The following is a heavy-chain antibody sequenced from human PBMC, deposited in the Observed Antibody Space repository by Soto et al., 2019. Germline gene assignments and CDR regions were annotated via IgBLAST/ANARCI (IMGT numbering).Heavy chain of an antibody. V-gene: IGHV3-7*03. CDR2: INRDGREK. CDR1: GFTFSNYW. J-gene: IGHJ4*02. CDR3: TRAPEGSGSYYYFDF. Sequence: PGGSLRLSCAASGFTFSNYWMSWVRQAPGKGLQWVANINRDGREKYYVDSLKGRFTISRDNADNSLHLQLNSLRDEDTAVYYCTRAPEGSGSYYYFDFWGRGTLVTVS. D-gene: IGHD3-22*01.